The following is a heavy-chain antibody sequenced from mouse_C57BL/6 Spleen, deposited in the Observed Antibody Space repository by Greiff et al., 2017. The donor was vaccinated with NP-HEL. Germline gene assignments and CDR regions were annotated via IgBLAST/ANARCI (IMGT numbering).Heavy chain of an antibody. J-gene: IGHJ2*01. CDR2: IYPGNSDT. CDR3: TRSKNYYVSPCDY. Sequence: EVQLQQSGTVLARPGASVKMSCKTSGYTFTSYWMHWVKQRPGQGLEWIGAIYPGNSDTSYNQKFKGKATLTAVQSASTAYMELSSLTNEDSAFYYGTRSKNYYVSPCDYWGQGTTLTVSS. CDR1: GYTFTSYW. D-gene: IGHD1-1*01. V-gene: IGHV1-5*01.